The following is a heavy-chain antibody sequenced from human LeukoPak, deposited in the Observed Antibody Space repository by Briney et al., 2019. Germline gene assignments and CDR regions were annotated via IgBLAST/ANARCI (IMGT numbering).Heavy chain of an antibody. V-gene: IGHV4-61*01. D-gene: IGHD4-17*01. CDR3: ARPLRGIYGDWFDP. CDR1: GGSVIIDNYY. CDR2: IYYSGST. J-gene: IGHJ5*02. Sequence: KSSETLSLTCIVSGGSVIIDNYYWAWIRQPPGKGLEWIGYIYYSGSTNYNPSLKSRVTISVDTSKNQFSLKLSSVTAADTAVYYCARPLRGIYGDWFDPWGQGTLVTVSS.